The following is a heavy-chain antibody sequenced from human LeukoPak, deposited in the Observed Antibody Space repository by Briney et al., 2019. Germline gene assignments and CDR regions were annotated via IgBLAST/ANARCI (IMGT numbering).Heavy chain of an antibody. CDR1: GFTFSNAW. CDR3: TTNDAFDI. J-gene: IGHJ3*02. CDR2: IKTKADGGPT. Sequence: GGSLRLSCAASGFTFSNAWMNWVRRVPGKGLEWVGRIKTKADGGPTDYAAPVKGRFTISRDDSKNMLYLQLNSLKTEDTAVYYCTTNDAFDIWGQGTMVTVSS. V-gene: IGHV3-15*01.